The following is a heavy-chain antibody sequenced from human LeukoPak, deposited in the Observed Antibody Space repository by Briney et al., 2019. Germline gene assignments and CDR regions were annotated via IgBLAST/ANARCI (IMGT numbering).Heavy chain of an antibody. D-gene: IGHD2-2*02. CDR1: GGSTSSGDYY. CDR3: ARGPPTPYCSSTSCYSDY. CDR2: TYYSGST. J-gene: IGHJ4*02. V-gene: IGHV4-30-4*01. Sequence: PSQTLSLTCTVSGGSTSSGDYYWSWIRQPPGKGLEWIGYTYYSGSTYYNPSLKSRVVVSIDRSKNQFSLNLSSVTAADTAVYYCARGPPTPYCSSTSCYSDYWGQGTLVTVSS.